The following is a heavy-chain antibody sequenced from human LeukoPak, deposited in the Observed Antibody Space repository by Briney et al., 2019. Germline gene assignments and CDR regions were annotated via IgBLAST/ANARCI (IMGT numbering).Heavy chain of an antibody. CDR3: ARGDFSGGYCYDY. D-gene: IGHD2-15*01. CDR2: IYYSGST. V-gene: IGHV4-59*01. J-gene: IGHJ4*02. Sequence: SGTLSLTCTVSRGSISLYHWSWIRQPPGKGLEWIGHIYYSGSTNYNPSLKSRVTISIDTSKNQFSLKLSSVTAADTAVYYCARGDFSGGYCYDYWGQGTLVTVSS. CDR1: RGSISLYH.